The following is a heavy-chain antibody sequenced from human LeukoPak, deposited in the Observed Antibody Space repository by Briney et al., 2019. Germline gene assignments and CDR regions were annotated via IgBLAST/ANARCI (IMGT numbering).Heavy chain of an antibody. CDR2: INPNSGGT. J-gene: IGHJ4*02. CDR1: GYTFTGYY. D-gene: IGHD6-6*01. Sequence: SVKVSCKASGYTFTGYYMHWVRQAPGQGLEWMGWINPNSGGTNYAQKFQGRVTMTRDTSISTAYMELSRLRSDDTAVYYCASIAARPDRVYDYWGQGTLVTVSS. V-gene: IGHV1-2*02. CDR3: ASIAARPDRVYDY.